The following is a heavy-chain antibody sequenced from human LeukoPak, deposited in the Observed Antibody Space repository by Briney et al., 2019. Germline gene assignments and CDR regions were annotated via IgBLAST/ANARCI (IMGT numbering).Heavy chain of an antibody. CDR1: GGSISGHY. D-gene: IGHD3-16*01. CDR2: IYYSGST. CDR3: ARLRMGDYYYYYGMDV. V-gene: IGHV4-59*11. Sequence: PSETLSLTCTVSGGSISGHYWSWIRQPPGKGLEWIGYIYYSGSTNYNPSLKSRVTISVDTSKNQFSLKLSSVTAADTAVYYCARLRMGDYYYYYGMDVWGQGTTVTVSS. J-gene: IGHJ6*02.